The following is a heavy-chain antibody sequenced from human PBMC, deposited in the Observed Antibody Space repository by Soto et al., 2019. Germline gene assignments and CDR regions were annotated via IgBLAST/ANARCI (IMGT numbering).Heavy chain of an antibody. V-gene: IGHV3-30-3*01. CDR1: GFTFSSYA. CDR3: ASANYYDSSGYYYPPPDY. J-gene: IGHJ4*02. D-gene: IGHD3-22*01. Sequence: PGGSLRLSCAASGFTFSSYAMHWVRQAPGKGLEWVAVISYDGSNKYYADSVKGRFTISRDNSKNTLYLQMNSLRAEDTAVYYCASANYYDSSGYYYPPPDYWGQGTLVTAPQ. CDR2: ISYDGSNK.